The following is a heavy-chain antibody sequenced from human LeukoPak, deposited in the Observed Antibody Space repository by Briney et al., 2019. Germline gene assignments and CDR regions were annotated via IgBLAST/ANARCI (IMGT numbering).Heavy chain of an antibody. D-gene: IGHD7-27*01. V-gene: IGHV4-61*02. CDR2: IYISGST. CDR1: SGSISSGYYY. J-gene: IGHJ4*02. CDR3: VRDGPSWGLL. Sequence: SETLSLTCTVSSGSISSGYYYWSWIRQPAGKGLEWIGRIYISGSTNYSPSLKSRVTISLDTSKNEFSLRLSSVTAADTAVYYCVRDGPSWGLLWGQGALVTVSS.